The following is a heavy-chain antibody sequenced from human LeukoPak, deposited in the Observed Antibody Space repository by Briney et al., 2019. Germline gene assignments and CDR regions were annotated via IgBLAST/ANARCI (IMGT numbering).Heavy chain of an antibody. CDR1: GFTFSSYG. V-gene: IGHV3-30*02. D-gene: IGHD3-10*01. CDR2: IRYDGSNE. J-gene: IGHJ4*02. CDR3: AKDQVFTYYYGSGSYYPPRYYFDY. Sequence: PGGSLRLSCAASGFTFSSYGMHWVRQAPGKGLEWVAFIRYDGSNEYYADSVKGRFTISRDNSKNTLYLQMNSLRAEDTAVYYCAKDQVFTYYYGSGSYYPPRYYFDYWGQGTLVTVSS.